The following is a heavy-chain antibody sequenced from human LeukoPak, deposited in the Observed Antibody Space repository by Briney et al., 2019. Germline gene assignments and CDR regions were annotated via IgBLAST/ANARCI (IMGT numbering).Heavy chain of an antibody. CDR2: IRSKAYGGTT. CDR3: TPAAGDY. CDR1: GFTFANDW. V-gene: IGHV3-49*04. J-gene: IGHJ4*02. D-gene: IGHD6-13*01. Sequence: GGSLTLSCAASGFTFANDWMSWVRQAPGKGLEWVGFIRSKAYGGTTEYAASVKGRFTISRDDSKSIAYLQMNSLKTEDTAVYYCTPAAGDYWGQGTLVTVSS.